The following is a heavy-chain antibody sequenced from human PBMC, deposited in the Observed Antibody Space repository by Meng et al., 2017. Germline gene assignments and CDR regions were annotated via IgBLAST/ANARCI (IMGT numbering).Heavy chain of an antibody. D-gene: IGHD4-17*01. CDR2: ILYDGSNK. J-gene: IGHJ4*02. V-gene: IGHV3-33*01. Sequence: GESLKISCAASGFTFSSYGMHWVRQAPGKGLEWVAVILYDGSNKYYADSVKGRFTISRDNSKNTLYLQMNSLRAEDTAVYYCARSPLRLSEAASYLSTVTTLFDYWGQGTLVTVSS. CDR3: ARSPLRLSEAASYLSTVTTLFDY. CDR1: GFTFSSYG.